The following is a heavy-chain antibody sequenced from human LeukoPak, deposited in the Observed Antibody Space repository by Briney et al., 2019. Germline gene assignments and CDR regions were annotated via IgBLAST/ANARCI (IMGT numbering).Heavy chain of an antibody. J-gene: IGHJ4*02. CDR2: INPISGGT. CDR3: ARRISYYDFWSGYSYYFDY. CDR1: GYTFSDYY. D-gene: IGHD3-3*01. Sequence: ASVKVSCKASGYTFSDYYMHWVRQAPGQGLEWVGWINPISGGTDYAQKFQGRVTMTRDTSITTAYMELSRLRSEDTAVYYCARRISYYDFWSGYSYYFDYWGQGTLVTVSS. V-gene: IGHV1-2*02.